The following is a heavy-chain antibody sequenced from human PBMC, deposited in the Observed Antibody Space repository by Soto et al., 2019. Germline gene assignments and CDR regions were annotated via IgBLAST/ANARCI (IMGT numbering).Heavy chain of an antibody. Sequence: GASVKVSCKASGYTFTSYYMHWVRQAPGQGLEWMGIINPSGGSTSYAQKFQGRVTMTRDTSTSTVYMELSSLRSEDTAVYYCARAPSSSIAVAGSIFDGWFDPWGQGTLVTVSS. CDR3: ARAPSSSIAVAGSIFDGWFDP. CDR2: INPSGGST. D-gene: IGHD6-19*01. J-gene: IGHJ5*02. V-gene: IGHV1-46*03. CDR1: GYTFTSYY.